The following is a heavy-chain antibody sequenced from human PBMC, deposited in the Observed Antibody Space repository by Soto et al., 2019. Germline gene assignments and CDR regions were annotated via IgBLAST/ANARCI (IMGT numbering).Heavy chain of an antibody. D-gene: IGHD2-15*01. CDR1: GGSISSGDYY. V-gene: IGHV4-30-4*01. CDR2: IYYSGST. Sequence: SGTLSLTCTVSGGSISSGDYYWSWIRQPPGKGLEWIGYIYYSGSTYYNPSLKSRVTISVDTSKNQFSLKLSSVTAADTAVYYCAREPKYCSGGSCYLSGLDYWGQGTLVTVSS. CDR3: AREPKYCSGGSCYLSGLDY. J-gene: IGHJ4*02.